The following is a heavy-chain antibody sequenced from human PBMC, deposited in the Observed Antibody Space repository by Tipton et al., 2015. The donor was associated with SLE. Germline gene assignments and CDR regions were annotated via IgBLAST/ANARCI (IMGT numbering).Heavy chain of an antibody. CDR2: IYPDDSDT. CDR3: ARGVHDFDY. V-gene: IGHV5-51*03. Sequence: QSGPEVKKPGESLRISCKGSGYSFSTYWIGWVRQMPGKGLEWMGVIYPDDSDTSYSPAFQGHVTISADKSISTAYLQWSSLKASDTAMYYCARGVHDFDYWGQGTLVTVSS. J-gene: IGHJ4*02. CDR1: GYSFSTYW.